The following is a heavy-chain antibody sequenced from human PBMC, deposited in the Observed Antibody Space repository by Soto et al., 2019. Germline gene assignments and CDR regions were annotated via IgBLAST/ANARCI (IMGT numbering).Heavy chain of an antibody. V-gene: IGHV1-18*01. CDR2: ISAYNGNT. D-gene: IGHD3-22*01. Sequence: ASVKVSCKASGYTFTSYGISWVRQAPGQGLEWMGWISAYNGNTNYAQKLQGRVTMATDTSTSTAYMELRSLRSDDTAVYYCARGSGYYPSYYGMDVWGQGTTVTVSS. CDR3: ARGSGYYPSYYGMDV. J-gene: IGHJ6*02. CDR1: GYTFTSYG.